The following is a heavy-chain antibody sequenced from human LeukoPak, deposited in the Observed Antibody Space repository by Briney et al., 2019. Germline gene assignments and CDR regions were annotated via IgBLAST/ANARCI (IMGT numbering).Heavy chain of an antibody. Sequence: SETLSLTCTVSGGSISSYYWSWIRQPPGKGLEWIGYIYYSGSTNYNPSLKSRVTISVDTSKNQFSLKLSSVTAADTAVYYCARSKPFMITFGGVIVVPYGMDVWGQGTTVTVSS. CDR2: IYYSGST. D-gene: IGHD3-16*02. J-gene: IGHJ6*02. CDR3: ARSKPFMITFGGVIVVPYGMDV. V-gene: IGHV4-59*01. CDR1: GGSISSYY.